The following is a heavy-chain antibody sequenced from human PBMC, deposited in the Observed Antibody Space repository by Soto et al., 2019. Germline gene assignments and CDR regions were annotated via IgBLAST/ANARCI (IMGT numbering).Heavy chain of an antibody. CDR3: VRAGIAAAGTRYWFDP. CDR2: INHSGST. J-gene: IGHJ5*02. D-gene: IGHD6-13*01. V-gene: IGHV4-34*01. Sequence: WETLSLTCAVYGGSFSGYYWSWIRQPPGKGLEWIGEINHSGSTNYNPSLKSRVTISVDTSKNQFSLKLSSVTAADTAVYYCVRAGIAAAGTRYWFDPWGQGTLVTVSS. CDR1: GGSFSGYY.